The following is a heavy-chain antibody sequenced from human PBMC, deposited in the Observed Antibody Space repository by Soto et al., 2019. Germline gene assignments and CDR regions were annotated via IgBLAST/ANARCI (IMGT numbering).Heavy chain of an antibody. CDR2: ISWSNGNT. CDR3: LKDDCGATCFNDH. V-gene: IGHV3-9*01. D-gene: IGHD1-26*01. Sequence: GGSLRLSCAASGFTFDDYAMHWVRQAPGKGLEWVSHISWSNGNTAYADSVKGRFTISRDNAKNSLYLQMNSLRPDDTAFYYCLKDDCGATCFNDHWGHGIMVTFAS. CDR1: GFTFDDYA. J-gene: IGHJ4*03.